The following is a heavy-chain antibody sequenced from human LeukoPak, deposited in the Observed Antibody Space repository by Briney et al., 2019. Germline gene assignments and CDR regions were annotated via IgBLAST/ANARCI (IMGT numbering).Heavy chain of an antibody. CDR2: MRYDGSSE. J-gene: IGHJ4*02. D-gene: IGHD2/OR15-2a*01. Sequence: GGSVRLSCAAPGFTFSTDGMHWVRQAPGKGLEWVSFMRYDGSSEYYATSVKGRFTISRDNSKSTLYLEMNSLRAEDTAVYYCAKDESNRGFSGDHWGQGTLVTVSS. CDR3: AKDESNRGFSGDH. CDR1: GFTFSTDG. V-gene: IGHV3-30*02.